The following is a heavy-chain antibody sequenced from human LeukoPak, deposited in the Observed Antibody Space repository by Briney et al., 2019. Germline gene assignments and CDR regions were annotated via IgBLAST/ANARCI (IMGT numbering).Heavy chain of an antibody. D-gene: IGHD2-21*02. CDR2: INTVGTT. CDR1: GFTVSNNY. CDR3: AGSLAYCGGDCRLGDY. J-gene: IGHJ4*02. Sequence: GGSLRLSCTASGFTVSNNYMGWVRQAPAKGLEWVSIINTVGTTYYADSVRGRFTISRDNSKNTLYLQMNSLRVEDTAVYYCAGSLAYCGGDCRLGDYWGQGTLVTVSS. V-gene: IGHV3-66*01.